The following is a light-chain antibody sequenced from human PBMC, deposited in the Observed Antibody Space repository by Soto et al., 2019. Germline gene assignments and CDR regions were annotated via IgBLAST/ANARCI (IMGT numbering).Light chain of an antibody. CDR1: SSNIGAGYD. Sequence: QSVLTQPPSVSGAPGQRVTISCTGSSSNIGAGYDVHWYQQLPGTAPKLLIYSNINRPSGVPDRFSGSKSGTSASLAITGLQAEDEADYYCQSYDSSLNADYVFGTGTKLTVL. J-gene: IGLJ1*01. CDR3: QSYDSSLNADYV. CDR2: SNI. V-gene: IGLV1-40*01.